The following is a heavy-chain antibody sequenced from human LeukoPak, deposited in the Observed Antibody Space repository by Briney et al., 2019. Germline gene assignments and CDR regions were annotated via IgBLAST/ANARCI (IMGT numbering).Heavy chain of an antibody. CDR2: IYISEST. J-gene: IGHJ4*02. CDR3: ARDGEYCTNGVCYRHLFDY. CDR1: GGSISSCSYC. V-gene: IGHV4-61*09. D-gene: IGHD2-8*01. Sequence: PSETLSLTCTVSGGSISSCSYCWIWIPQGAGLGLEWSGHIYISESTNYNPSIKSRVTISVDTSKKKFSLKLSSVTAADTAVYYCARDGEYCTNGVCYRHLFDYWGQGTLVTVSS.